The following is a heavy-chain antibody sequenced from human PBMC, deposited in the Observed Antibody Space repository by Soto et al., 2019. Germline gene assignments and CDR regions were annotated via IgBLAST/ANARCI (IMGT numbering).Heavy chain of an antibody. CDR3: ARDGYYGSGSYYNPSVYYYYMDV. D-gene: IGHD3-10*01. Sequence: ASVKVSCKASGYTFTSYYMHWVRQAPGQGLEWMGIINPSGGSTSYAQKFQGRVTMTRDTSTSTVYMELRSLRSDDTAVYYCARDGYYGSGSYYNPSVYYYYMDVWGKGTTVTVSS. CDR2: INPSGGST. V-gene: IGHV1-46*01. J-gene: IGHJ6*03. CDR1: GYTFTSYY.